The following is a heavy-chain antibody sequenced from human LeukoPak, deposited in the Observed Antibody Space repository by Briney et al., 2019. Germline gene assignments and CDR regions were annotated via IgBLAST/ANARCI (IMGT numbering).Heavy chain of an antibody. D-gene: IGHD3-3*01. CDR2: IYYSGST. CDR3: ARGKYDFWSVYASNYYMDV. Sequence: SSETLSLTCTVSSGSISSYNWSWIRPPPGKGLEWMGCIYYSGSTNYHPSLKSRATISVETSKKQFFLRLTSVTAADTAVDYCARGKYDFWSVYASNYYMDVWGKGTGVTVSS. J-gene: IGHJ6*03. CDR1: SGSISSYN. V-gene: IGHV4-59*01.